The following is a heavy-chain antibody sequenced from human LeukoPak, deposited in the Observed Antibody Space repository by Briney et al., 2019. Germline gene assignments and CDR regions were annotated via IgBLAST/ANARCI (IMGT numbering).Heavy chain of an antibody. V-gene: IGHV3-48*01. CDR1: GFTFSSYS. J-gene: IGHJ3*02. D-gene: IGHD3-22*01. CDR2: ISSSSSII. CDR3: ARETYYYDSSGEDAFDI. Sequence: GGSLRLSCAASGFTFSSYSMNWVRQAPGKGLEWVSYISSSSSIIYYADSVKGRFTISRNSAKNSLYLQMNSLRAEDTAVFYCARETYYYDSSGEDAFDIWGQGTMVTVSS.